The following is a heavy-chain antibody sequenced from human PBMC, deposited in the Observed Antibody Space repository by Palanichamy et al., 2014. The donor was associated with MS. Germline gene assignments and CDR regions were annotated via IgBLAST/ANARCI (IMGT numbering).Heavy chain of an antibody. CDR3: ARPPQPNSSGWYAGGFDY. CDR1: GGSISSSTSY. J-gene: IGHJ4*01. V-gene: IGHV4-39*01. D-gene: IGHD6-19*01. Sequence: QLQLQESGPGLVKPSETLSLTCIVSGGSISSSTSYWVWIRQPPGKGLEWIGSVSSGGTTYYKSSLKSRVTMSLDTSKNQFSLKLSSVTAADTAAYYCARPPQPNSSGWYAGGFDYWGHGTLVTVSS. CDR2: VSSGGTT.